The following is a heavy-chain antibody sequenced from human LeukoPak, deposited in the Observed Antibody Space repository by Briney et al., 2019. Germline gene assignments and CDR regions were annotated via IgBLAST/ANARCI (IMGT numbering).Heavy chain of an antibody. CDR3: ARAFSSSSDFDY. Sequence: SETLSLTCAVYGGSIRTYYWSGMRQPPGKGLEWIGYIYYSGSTNYNPSLKSRVTISVDTPKNQFSLNLSSVTAADTAVYYCARAFSSSSDFDYWGQGTLVTVSS. CDR1: GGSIRTYY. J-gene: IGHJ4*02. V-gene: IGHV4-59*01. D-gene: IGHD3-10*01. CDR2: IYYSGST.